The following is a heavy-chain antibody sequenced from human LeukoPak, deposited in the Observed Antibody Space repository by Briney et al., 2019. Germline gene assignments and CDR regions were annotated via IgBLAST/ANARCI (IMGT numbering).Heavy chain of an antibody. J-gene: IGHJ6*02. CDR1: GGTLSTYA. V-gene: IGHV1-69*13. Sequence: SVKVSCKPPGGTLSTYAISWVRQAPGQGPQWMGGVIPMFGTVRYARKFQGRVTITADDSTSTAYMELSSLRFEDTAVYYCASRGGVTQENDYYYFAMDVWGQGTTVTVSS. CDR3: ASRGGVTQENDYYYFAMDV. CDR2: VIPMFGTV. D-gene: IGHD2-21*02.